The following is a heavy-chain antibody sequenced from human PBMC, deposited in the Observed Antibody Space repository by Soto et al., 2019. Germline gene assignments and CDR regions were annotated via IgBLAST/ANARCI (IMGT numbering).Heavy chain of an antibody. V-gene: IGHV4-59*01. CDR2: IYYSGST. J-gene: IGHJ4*02. Sequence: PSETLSLTCTVSGGSISNYYWSWIRQPPGKGLEWIGYIYYSGSTNYNPSLKSRVTISVDTSKNQFSLKLSSVTAADTAVYYCARLTLDYGDYYFDYWGQGTLVTVSS. CDR1: GGSISNYY. D-gene: IGHD4-17*01. CDR3: ARLTLDYGDYYFDY.